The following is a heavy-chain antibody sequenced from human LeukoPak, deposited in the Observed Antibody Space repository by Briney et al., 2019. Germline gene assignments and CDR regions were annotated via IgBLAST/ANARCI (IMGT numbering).Heavy chain of an antibody. V-gene: IGHV6-1*01. CDR1: GDSVSSNSAA. CDR2: TYYRSKWYN. J-gene: IGHJ6*03. CDR3: ARVMRSSGWYDYYYYYMDV. D-gene: IGHD6-19*01. Sequence: SQTLSLTCAISGDSVSSNSAAWNWIRQSPSRGLEWLGRTYYRSKWYNDYAVSVKSRVTINPDTSKNQFSLQLNSVTPEDTAVYYCARVMRSSGWYDYYYYYMDVWGKGTTVTVSS.